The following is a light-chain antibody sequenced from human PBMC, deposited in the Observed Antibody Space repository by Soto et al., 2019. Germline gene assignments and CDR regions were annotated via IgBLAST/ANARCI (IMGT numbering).Light chain of an antibody. V-gene: IGKV3-15*01. J-gene: IGKJ4*01. Sequence: EIVMTQSPVTLSVSPGARATLSCRASQSVTNSYLAWYQQNPGQAPRLLIFGASTRAAGIPARFSGSGSGTEFTLTISSLQSEDFAVYYCQQYSNWPLTFGGGTKVDI. CDR1: QSVTNSY. CDR3: QQYSNWPLT. CDR2: GAS.